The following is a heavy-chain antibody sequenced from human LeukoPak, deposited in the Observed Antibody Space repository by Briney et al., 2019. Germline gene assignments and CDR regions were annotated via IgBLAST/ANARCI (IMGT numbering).Heavy chain of an antibody. CDR2: ISYDGSNK. J-gene: IGHJ4*02. D-gene: IGHD1-26*01. Sequence: GRSLRLSCAASGFTFSSYAMHWVRQAPGKGLEWVAVISYDGSNKYYADSVKGRFTISRDNSKNTLYLQMNSLRAEDTAVYYCATLALMVGATNFDYWGQGTLVTVSS. CDR1: GFTFSSYA. V-gene: IGHV3-30-3*01. CDR3: ATLALMVGATNFDY.